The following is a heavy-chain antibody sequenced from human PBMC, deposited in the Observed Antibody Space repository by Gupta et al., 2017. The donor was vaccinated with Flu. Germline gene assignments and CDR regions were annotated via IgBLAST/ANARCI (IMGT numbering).Heavy chain of an antibody. Sequence: QVQLVQSGAEVKKPGSSVKVSCKASGGTFSSYAISWVRQAPGQGLEWMGGIIPIFGTANYAQKFQGRVTITADKSTSTAYMELSSLRSEDTAVYYCARGPYQLLIRAYYFDYWGQGTLVTVSS. J-gene: IGHJ4*02. V-gene: IGHV1-69*06. CDR1: GGTFSSYA. D-gene: IGHD2-2*01. CDR3: ARGPYQLLIRAYYFDY. CDR2: IIPIFGTA.